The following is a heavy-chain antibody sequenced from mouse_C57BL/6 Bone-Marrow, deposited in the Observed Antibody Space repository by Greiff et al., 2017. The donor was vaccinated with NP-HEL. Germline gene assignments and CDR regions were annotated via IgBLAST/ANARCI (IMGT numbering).Heavy chain of an antibody. Sequence: VQLQQPGAELVKPGASVKMSCKASGYTFTSYWITWVKQRPGQGLEWIGDIYPGSGSTNYIEKFKSKVTLTVDTSYSTAYMQLSSLTSEDYAVYYCARWFYWYFDVWGTGTTVTVSS. V-gene: IGHV1-55*01. CDR3: ARWFYWYFDV. D-gene: IGHD2-2*01. CDR2: IYPGSGST. CDR1: GYTFTSYW. J-gene: IGHJ1*03.